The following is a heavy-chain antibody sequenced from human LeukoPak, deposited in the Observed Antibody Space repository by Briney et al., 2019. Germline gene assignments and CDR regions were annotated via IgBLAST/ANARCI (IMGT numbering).Heavy chain of an antibody. CDR2: IGSINDRTT. D-gene: IGHD3-10*01. CDR3: AKDRARGLRTFDY. J-gene: IGHJ4*02. CDR1: GFSFSRYS. V-gene: IGHV3-48*04. Sequence: GGSLRLSCAASGFSFSRYSMNWVRQAPGKGLEWVSYIGSINDRTTHYADSVKGRFTISRDNAKNSLYLQMNSLRAEDTAVYYCAKDRARGLRTFDYWGQGTLVTVSS.